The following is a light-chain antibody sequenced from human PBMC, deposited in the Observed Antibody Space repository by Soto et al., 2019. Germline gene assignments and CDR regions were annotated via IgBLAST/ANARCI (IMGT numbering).Light chain of an antibody. CDR2: EAS. J-gene: IGKJ5*01. CDR1: QAINDY. CDR3: QQYDNLPIT. V-gene: IGKV1-33*01. Sequence: DIQMTQSPSSLSASVGDRVTITCQASQAINDYLTWYQQKPGKAPKLLIYEASNLETGVPSRFRGSGSGTHFTFTISSLQPEDIATYYCQQYDNLPITFGQGTRLEIK.